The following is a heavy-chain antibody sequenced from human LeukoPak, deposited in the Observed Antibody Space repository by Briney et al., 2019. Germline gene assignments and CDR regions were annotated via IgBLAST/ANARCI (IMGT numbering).Heavy chain of an antibody. D-gene: IGHD1-14*01. J-gene: IGHJ6*03. CDR2: IIPIFGTA. V-gene: IGHV1-69*05. CDR1: GGTFSSYA. CDR3: ASTGVPAAYYMDV. Sequence: GASVKVSCKASGGTFSSYAISWVRQAPRQGLEWMGRIIPIFGTANYAQKFQGRVTITTDESTSTAYMELSSLRSEDTAVYYCASTGVPAAYYMDVWGKGTTVTVSS.